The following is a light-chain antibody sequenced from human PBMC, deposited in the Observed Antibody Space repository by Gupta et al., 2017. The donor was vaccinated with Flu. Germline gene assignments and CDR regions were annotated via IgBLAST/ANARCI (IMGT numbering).Light chain of an antibody. J-gene: IGLJ3*02. CDR1: SSNIENNY. CDR2: END. CDR3: GTWDSSLSAWV. Sequence: QSVLTQPPSVSAAPGQKVTISCSGSSSNIENNYVSWYQQLPGTAPKLLIYENDKRPSGSPDRCTGSKSDTSATLGITGLQTGDEADYYCGTWDSSLSAWVFGGGTKLTVL. V-gene: IGLV1-51*01.